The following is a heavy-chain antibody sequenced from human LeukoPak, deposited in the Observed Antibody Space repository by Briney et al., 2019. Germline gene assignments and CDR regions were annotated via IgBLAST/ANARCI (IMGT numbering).Heavy chain of an antibody. J-gene: IGHJ6*02. Sequence: GGSLRLSCAASGFTFSNYGMHWVRQAPGKGLEWVAVIWYDGSNKYYADSVKGRFTISRDNSKNTLYLQMNSLRAEDTAVYYCAKDYDFWSGYYYYGMDVWGQGTTVTVSS. V-gene: IGHV3-30*02. CDR3: AKDYDFWSGYYYYGMDV. CDR2: IWYDGSNK. CDR1: GFTFSNYG. D-gene: IGHD3-3*01.